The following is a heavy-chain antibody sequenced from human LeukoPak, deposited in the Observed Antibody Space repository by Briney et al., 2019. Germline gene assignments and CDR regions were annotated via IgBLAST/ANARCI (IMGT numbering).Heavy chain of an antibody. CDR2: IRSDGSDK. CDR1: RFTFSNYG. Sequence: GGSLRLSCAASRFTFSNYGMHWVRQAPGKGVEGVAFIRSDGSDKYYAGSVKGRFTISRDNSKNTLYLQMNSLRGDDTAVYYCAKEGVGRYGDAFDIWGQGTMVAVSS. CDR3: AKEGVGRYGDAFDI. V-gene: IGHV3-30*02. D-gene: IGHD3-3*01. J-gene: IGHJ3*02.